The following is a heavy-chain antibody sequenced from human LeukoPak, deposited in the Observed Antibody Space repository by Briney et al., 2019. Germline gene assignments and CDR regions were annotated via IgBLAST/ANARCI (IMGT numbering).Heavy chain of an antibody. D-gene: IGHD5-24*01. CDR3: VPRWLQRLDY. CDR1: GFTFGDYA. V-gene: IGHV3-49*04. Sequence: GGSLRLSCTASGFTFGDYAMSWVRQAPGKGREWVGFIRSKAYGGTTEYAASVKGRFTISRDDSKSIAYLQMNSLKTEDTAVYYCVPRWLQRLDYWGQGTLVTVSS. J-gene: IGHJ4*02. CDR2: IRSKAYGGTT.